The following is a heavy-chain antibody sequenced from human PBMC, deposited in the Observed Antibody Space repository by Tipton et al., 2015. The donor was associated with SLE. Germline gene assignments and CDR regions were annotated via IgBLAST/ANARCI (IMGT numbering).Heavy chain of an antibody. CDR3: ARQVGAEYFQH. D-gene: IGHD1-26*01. CDR2: IYYSGST. Sequence: TLSLTCTVFGGSISSSSYYWGWIRQPPGKGLEWIGSIYYSGSTYYTPSLKSRVTISVDTSKNQFSLKLSSVTAADTAVYYCARQVGAEYFQHWGQGTLVTVSS. CDR1: GGSISSSSYY. V-gene: IGHV4-39*01. J-gene: IGHJ1*01.